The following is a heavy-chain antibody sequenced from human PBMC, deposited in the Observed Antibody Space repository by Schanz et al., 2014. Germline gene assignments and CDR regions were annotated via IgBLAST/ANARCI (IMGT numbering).Heavy chain of an antibody. V-gene: IGHV4-30-2*06. CDR2: IYYSGTT. CDR1: GGSISSGGYS. CDR3: ARDTTWRLDL. J-gene: IGHJ2*01. Sequence: LQLQESGSGLMKPSQTLSLTCAVSGGSISSGGYSWNWIRQSPGKGLEWIGYIYYSGTTYYNPSLKSRGAISVDRSKIQFSLRLDAVTAADTAVDYCARDTTWRLDLWGRGTLVTVSS. D-gene: IGHD1-1*01.